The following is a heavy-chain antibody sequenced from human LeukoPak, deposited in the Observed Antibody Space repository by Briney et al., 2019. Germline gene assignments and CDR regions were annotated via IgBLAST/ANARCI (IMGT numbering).Heavy chain of an antibody. D-gene: IGHD4-17*01. J-gene: IGHJ6*03. Sequence: PGGSLRLSCAASGFTFSSYEMNWVRQAPGKGLEWVSYISSSGYTIYYADSVKGRFTVSRDNAKNSLYLQMNSLRAEDTAVYYCARVGDYPLGAYYYYYYMDVWGKGTTVTVSS. V-gene: IGHV3-48*03. CDR2: ISSSGYTI. CDR3: ARVGDYPLGAYYYYYYMDV. CDR1: GFTFSSYE.